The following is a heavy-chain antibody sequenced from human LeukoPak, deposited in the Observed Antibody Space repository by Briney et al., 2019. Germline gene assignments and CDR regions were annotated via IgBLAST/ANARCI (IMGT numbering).Heavy chain of an antibody. CDR1: QFTFSSFG. CDR3: ARDRLLYLDY. Sequence: GGSLRLSCATSQFTFSSFGMHWVRQAPGQGLEWVAFIRYDGSNKYYADSVKGRFTISRGNSKNTLYLQINSLRVEDTAVYFCARDRLLYLDYWGQGTPVTVSS. CDR2: IRYDGSNK. J-gene: IGHJ4*02. D-gene: IGHD2-21*02. V-gene: IGHV3-30*02.